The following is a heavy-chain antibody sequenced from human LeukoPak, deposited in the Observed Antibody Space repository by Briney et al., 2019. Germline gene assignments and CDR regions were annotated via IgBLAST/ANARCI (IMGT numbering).Heavy chain of an antibody. V-gene: IGHV1-2*02. CDR3: ARGPQSYSSDPDGFDP. Sequence: WASVRVSCKASGYTFTDYYMHWVRQAPGQGLEWMGWINPNSGGTSYAQKFQGRVTMTRDTSISTAYMELSRLRSDDTAVYYCARGPQSYSSDPDGFDPWGQGTLVTVSS. J-gene: IGHJ5*02. CDR1: GYTFTDYY. D-gene: IGHD6-19*01. CDR2: INPNSGGT.